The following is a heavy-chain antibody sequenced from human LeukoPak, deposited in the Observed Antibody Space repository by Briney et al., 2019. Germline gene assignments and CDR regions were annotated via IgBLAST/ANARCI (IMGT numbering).Heavy chain of an antibody. CDR1: GGSISGNW. Sequence: SETLSLTCTVSGGSISGNWWSWVRQSPGKGLEWFGEIYHSGDTNYNPALKSRATISIDKSKNQFSLELNSLTAADTAVYYCTSNGYYSLDSWGQGTLVTVSS. V-gene: IGHV4-4*02. CDR2: IYHSGDT. CDR3: TSNGYYSLDS. J-gene: IGHJ4*02. D-gene: IGHD2/OR15-2a*01.